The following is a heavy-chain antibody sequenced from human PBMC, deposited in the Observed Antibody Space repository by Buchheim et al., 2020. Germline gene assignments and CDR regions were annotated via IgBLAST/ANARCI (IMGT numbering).Heavy chain of an antibody. CDR1: GFTFSSYA. J-gene: IGHJ4*02. V-gene: IGHV3-30-3*01. CDR3: ARDAFEYSSSSVLDY. D-gene: IGHD6-6*01. Sequence: QVQPVESGGGVVQPGRSLRLSCAASGFTFSSYAMHWVRQAPGKGLEWVAVISYDGSNKYYADSVKGRFTISRDNSKNTLYLQMNSLRAEDTAVYYCARDAFEYSSSSVLDYWGQGTL. CDR2: ISYDGSNK.